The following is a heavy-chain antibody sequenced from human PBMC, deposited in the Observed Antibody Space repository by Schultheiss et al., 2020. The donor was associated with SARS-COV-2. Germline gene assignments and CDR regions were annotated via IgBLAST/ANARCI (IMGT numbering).Heavy chain of an antibody. CDR3: ARDDRPRYPFDY. CDR1: GGSISSSSYY. CDR2: IYYTEST. J-gene: IGHJ4*02. V-gene: IGHV4-61*01. D-gene: IGHD2-2*01. Sequence: SETLSLTCTVSGGSISSSSYYWGWIRQPPGKGLEWIGYIYYTESTNYNPSLKSRVTISVDTSKNQFSLKLSSVTAADTAMYYCARDDRPRYPFDYWGQGTLVTVSS.